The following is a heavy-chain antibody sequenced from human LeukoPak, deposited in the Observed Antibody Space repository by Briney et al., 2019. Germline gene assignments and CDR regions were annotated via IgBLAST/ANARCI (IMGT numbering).Heavy chain of an antibody. D-gene: IGHD2-15*01. CDR3: ASGRLSAKGFDN. Sequence: LSGGSLRLSCAASGFTVSSNYISWVRQAPGKGLEWVSVIYSGGDTDYADSVKGRFIISRDNSKNTLYLQMNGLRAEDTAVYYCASGRLSAKGFDNWGQGTLVTVSS. J-gene: IGHJ4*02. CDR1: GFTVSSNY. CDR2: IYSGGDT. V-gene: IGHV3-66*01.